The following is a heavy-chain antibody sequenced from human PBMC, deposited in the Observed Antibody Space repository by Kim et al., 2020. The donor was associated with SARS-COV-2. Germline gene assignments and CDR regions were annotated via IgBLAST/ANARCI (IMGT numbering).Heavy chain of an antibody. CDR1: GFTFSNYA. D-gene: IGHD5-18*01. J-gene: IGHJ3*02. CDR3: AKSLYSYGSDSFDI. CDR2: IRGGGGVA. V-gene: IGHV3-23*01. Sequence: GGSLRLSCAASGFTFSNYAMNWVRQAPGKGLEWVSVIRGGGGVAFYADSVKGRFTISRDNSKNTLYLQMNSLRADDTAMYYCAKSLYSYGSDSFDIWGQGTMVTVSS.